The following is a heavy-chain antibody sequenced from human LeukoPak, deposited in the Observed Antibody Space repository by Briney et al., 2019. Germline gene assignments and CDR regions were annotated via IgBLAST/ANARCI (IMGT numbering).Heavy chain of an antibody. V-gene: IGHV4-38-2*02. CDR1: GYSISSGYY. Sequence: SETLSLTCTVSGYSISSGYYWGWIRQPPGKGLEWIGSIYHSGSTYYNPSLKSRVTISVETSKNQFSLKLSSVTAADTAVYYCARGGIGSSSVAGVDYWGQGTLVTVSS. CDR3: ARGGIGSSSVAGVDY. CDR2: IYHSGST. J-gene: IGHJ4*02. D-gene: IGHD6-6*01.